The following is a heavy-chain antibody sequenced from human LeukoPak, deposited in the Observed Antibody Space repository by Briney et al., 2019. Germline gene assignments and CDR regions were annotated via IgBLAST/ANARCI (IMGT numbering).Heavy chain of an antibody. D-gene: IGHD3-10*01. CDR3: ATGERMVRGDGVDY. J-gene: IGHJ4*02. CDR2: IYSGGST. V-gene: IGHV3-66*01. Sequence: PGGSLRLSCAASGFTVRNNYMSWVRQAPGKGLEWVSVIYSGGSTYYADSVKGRFTFSRDNSKNTLYLQMNSLRAEDTAVYFCATGERMVRGDGVDYWGQGTLVTVSS. CDR1: GFTVRNNY.